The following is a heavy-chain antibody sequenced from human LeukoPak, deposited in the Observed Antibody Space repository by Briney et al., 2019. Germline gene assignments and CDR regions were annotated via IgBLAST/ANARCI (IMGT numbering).Heavy chain of an antibody. CDR2: ISSSSSTI. Sequence: GGSLRLSCAASGFTFSSYSMNWVRQAPGKGLEWVSYISSSSSTIYYADSVKGRFTISRDNAKNSLYLQMNSLRAEDTAVYYCAKVSDIVVVPAARIGQFEDYWGQGTLVTVSS. CDR3: AKVSDIVVVPAARIGQFEDY. J-gene: IGHJ4*02. D-gene: IGHD2-2*01. V-gene: IGHV3-48*04. CDR1: GFTFSSYS.